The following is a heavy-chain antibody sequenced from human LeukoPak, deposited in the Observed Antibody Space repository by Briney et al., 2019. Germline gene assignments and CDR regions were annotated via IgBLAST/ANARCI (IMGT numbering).Heavy chain of an antibody. V-gene: IGHV3-23*01. Sequence: GGSLRLSCAASGFTFSSYAMSWVRQAPGKGLEWVSAISGSGGSTYYADSVKGRFTISRDNSKNTLYLQMGSLRAEDMAVYYCAREVTMVRGVMVARYFDYWGQGTLVTVSS. CDR2: ISGSGGST. J-gene: IGHJ4*02. D-gene: IGHD3-10*01. CDR1: GFTFSSYA. CDR3: AREVTMVRGVMVARYFDY.